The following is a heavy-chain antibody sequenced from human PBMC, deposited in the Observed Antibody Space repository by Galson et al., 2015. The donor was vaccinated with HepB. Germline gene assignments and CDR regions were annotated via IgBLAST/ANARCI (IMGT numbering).Heavy chain of an antibody. J-gene: IGHJ4*02. V-gene: IGHV1-46*01. CDR1: GYTFTSYY. Sequence: SVKVSCRASGYTFTSYYMHWVRQAPGQGLEWMGIINPSGGSTSYAQKFQGRVTMTRDTSTSTVYMELSSLRSEDTAVYYCAVETALRYFDWLFSGVGYWGQGTLVTVSS. D-gene: IGHD3-9*01. CDR2: INPSGGST. CDR3: AVETALRYFDWLFSGVGY.